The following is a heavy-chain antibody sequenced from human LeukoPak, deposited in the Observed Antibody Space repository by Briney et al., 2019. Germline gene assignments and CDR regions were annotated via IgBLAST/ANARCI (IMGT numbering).Heavy chain of an antibody. J-gene: IGHJ4*02. V-gene: IGHV3-74*01. Sequence: GGSLRPSCAASGFTFSSYWMHWVRQAPGKGLVWVSRINSDGSSTSYADSVKGRFTISRDNAKNTLYLQMNSLRAEDTAVYYCARDYCTNGVCYGFDYWGQGTLVTVSS. CDR1: GFTFSSYW. D-gene: IGHD2-8*01. CDR2: INSDGSST. CDR3: ARDYCTNGVCYGFDY.